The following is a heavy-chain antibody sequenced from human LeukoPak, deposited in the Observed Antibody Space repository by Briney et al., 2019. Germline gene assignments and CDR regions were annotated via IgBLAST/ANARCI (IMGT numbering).Heavy chain of an antibody. D-gene: IGHD6-19*01. J-gene: IGHJ6*02. CDR2: IYHSGST. CDR3: AREIAVAGMIGYYYGMDV. V-gene: IGHV4-4*02. CDR1: GGSISSSNW. Sequence: SGTLSLTCAVSGGSISSSNWWSWVRQPPGKGLEWIGEIYHSGSTNYNPSLKSRVTISVDKSKNQFSLKLSSVTAADTAVYYCAREIAVAGMIGYYYGMDVWGQGTTVTVSS.